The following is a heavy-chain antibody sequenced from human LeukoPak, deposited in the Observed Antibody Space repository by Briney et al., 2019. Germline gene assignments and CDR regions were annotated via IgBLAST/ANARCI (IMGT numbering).Heavy chain of an antibody. J-gene: IGHJ6*02. Sequence: ASVKVSCKASGYTFTSYGISWVRQAPGQGLKWMGWISAYNGNTNYAQKLQGRVTMTTDTSTSTAYMELRSLRSDDTAVYYCARPSSTSSARNYYYYGMDVWGQGTTVTVSS. D-gene: IGHD2-2*01. CDR1: GYTFTSYG. CDR3: ARPSSTSSARNYYYYGMDV. V-gene: IGHV1-18*01. CDR2: ISAYNGNT.